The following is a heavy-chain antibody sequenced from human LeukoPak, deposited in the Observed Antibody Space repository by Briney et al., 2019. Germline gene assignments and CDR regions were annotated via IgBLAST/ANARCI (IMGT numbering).Heavy chain of an antibody. CDR2: ISSSSSYI. D-gene: IGHD6-19*01. CDR3: ARGYYSSGSSWLDY. CDR1: GFTFRSYS. J-gene: IGHJ4*02. Sequence: GGSLRLSCAASGFTFRSYSMNWVHQAPGKGLQGVSSISSSSSYIYYADSVKGRFTISRDNAKNSLSLQMNSLRAEDTALYYCARGYYSSGSSWLDYWGQGTLVTVSS. V-gene: IGHV3-21*01.